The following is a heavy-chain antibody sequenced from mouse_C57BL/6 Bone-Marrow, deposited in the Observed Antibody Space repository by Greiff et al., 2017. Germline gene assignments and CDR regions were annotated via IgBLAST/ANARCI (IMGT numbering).Heavy chain of an antibody. Sequence: EVKVVESGGGLVQSGRSLRLSCATSGFTFSDFYMEWVRQAPGKGLEWIAASRNKANDYTTEYSASVKGRFIVSRDTSQSILYLQMNALRAEDTAIYYCARGTGTYYAMDYWGQGTSVTVSS. CDR1: GFTFSDFY. V-gene: IGHV7-1*01. CDR2: SRNKANDYTT. CDR3: ARGTGTYYAMDY. J-gene: IGHJ4*01. D-gene: IGHD4-1*01.